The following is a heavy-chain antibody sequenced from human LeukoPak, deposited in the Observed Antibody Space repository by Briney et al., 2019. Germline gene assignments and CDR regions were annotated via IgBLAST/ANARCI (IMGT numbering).Heavy chain of an antibody. D-gene: IGHD3-16*02. CDR1: GGSISSYY. V-gene: IGHV4-59*01. CDR2: IYYSGST. Sequence: TSETLSLTCTVSGGSISSYYWSWIRQPPGKGLEWIGYIYYSGSTNYNPSLKSRVTISVDTSKNQFSLKLSSVTAADTAVYYCARVPLATDAFDIWGQGTMVTVSS. CDR3: ARVPLATDAFDI. J-gene: IGHJ3*02.